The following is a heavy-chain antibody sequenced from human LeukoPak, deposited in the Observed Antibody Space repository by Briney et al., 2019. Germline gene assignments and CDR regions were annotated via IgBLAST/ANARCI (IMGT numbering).Heavy chain of an antibody. Sequence: GGSLRLSCAASGFTFSSYAMHWVRQAPGKGLEWVANIKKEGSEKYYVDSVKGRFTISRDNAKNSLYLQMNSLRADDTAVYYCATDYYDSSGYYTGTYWGQGTLVTVSS. V-gene: IGHV3-7*03. CDR2: IKKEGSEK. J-gene: IGHJ4*02. CDR1: GFTFSSYA. CDR3: ATDYYDSSGYYTGTY. D-gene: IGHD3-22*01.